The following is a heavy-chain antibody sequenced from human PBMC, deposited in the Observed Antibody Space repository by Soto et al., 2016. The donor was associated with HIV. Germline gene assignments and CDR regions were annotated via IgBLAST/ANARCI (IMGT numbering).Heavy chain of an antibody. J-gene: IGHJ6*02. CDR1: GFTFSSYA. V-gene: IGHV3-23*01. D-gene: IGHD6-13*01. Sequence: EVQLLESGGGLVQPGGSLRLSCAASGFTFSSYAMSWVRQAPGKGLEWVSAISGSGGSTYYADSVKGRFTISRDNSKNTLYLQMNSLRAEDTAVYYCAGPDLSIAAADGYYYGMDVWGQGTTVTVSS. CDR3: AGPDLSIAAADGYYYGMDV. CDR2: ISGSGGST.